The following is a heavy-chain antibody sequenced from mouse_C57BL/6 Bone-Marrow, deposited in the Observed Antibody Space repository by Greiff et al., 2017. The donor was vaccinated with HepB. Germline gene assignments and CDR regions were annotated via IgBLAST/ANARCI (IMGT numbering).Heavy chain of an antibody. D-gene: IGHD1-1*01. J-gene: IGHJ4*01. CDR2: IWRGGST. CDR3: VKGGGSSYRDMDY. Sequence: VQLQQSGPGLVQPSQSLSITCTVSGFSLTSYGVHWVRQSPGKGLEWLGVIWRGGSTDYNAAFMSRLSITKDNSKSQVVFKMNSLQADDTAIYYCVKGGGSSYRDMDYWGQGTSVTVTS. V-gene: IGHV2-5*01. CDR1: GFSLTSYG.